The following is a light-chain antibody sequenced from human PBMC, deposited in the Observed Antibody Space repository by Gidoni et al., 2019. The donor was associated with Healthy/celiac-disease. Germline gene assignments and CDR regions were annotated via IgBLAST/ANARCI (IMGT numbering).Light chain of an antibody. CDR3: QQRSNWPPWT. J-gene: IGKJ1*01. Sequence: EIVLTQSPATLSLSPGERATLSCRASQSVSSYLAWYQQKPGQAPRLLIYDASNRATGIPARFSGSGSGTDFTLTISSLEPEDFAVYYCQQRSNWPPWTLGXETKVEIK. V-gene: IGKV3-11*01. CDR1: QSVSSY. CDR2: DAS.